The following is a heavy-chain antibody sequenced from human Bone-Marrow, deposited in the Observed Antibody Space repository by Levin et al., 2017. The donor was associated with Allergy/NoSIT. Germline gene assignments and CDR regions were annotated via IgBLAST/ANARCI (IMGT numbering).Heavy chain of an antibody. J-gene: IGHJ5*02. CDR1: CGSIRSGGYS. D-gene: IGHD2-2*01. Sequence: SQTLSLTCAVSCGSIRSGGYSWRWIRQPPGKGLEWIGYIYHSGSTYYNPSLKSRVTISVDRSKNQFSLKLSSVTAADPAVFYCAIDNRYCSSTSCYLWFDPWGQGTLVTVSS. V-gene: IGHV4-30-2*01. CDR3: AIDNRYCSSTSCYLWFDP. CDR2: IYHSGST.